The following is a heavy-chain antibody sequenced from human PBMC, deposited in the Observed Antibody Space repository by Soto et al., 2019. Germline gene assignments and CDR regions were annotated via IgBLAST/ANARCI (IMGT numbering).Heavy chain of an antibody. CDR1: GFTFSNHD. CDR2: IGDSGART. D-gene: IGHD1-1*01. CDR3: VKDDVSGIPFSDY. J-gene: IGHJ4*02. V-gene: IGHV3-23*01. Sequence: EVQLLESGGGLVQPGGSLRLSCAASGFTFSNHDMTWVRQAPGKGLEWVSTIGDSGARTYYADSVRGRFTISRDNSRNTLYLQMNDLRAEDTAVYYCVKDDVSGIPFSDYWGRGTLVTVSS.